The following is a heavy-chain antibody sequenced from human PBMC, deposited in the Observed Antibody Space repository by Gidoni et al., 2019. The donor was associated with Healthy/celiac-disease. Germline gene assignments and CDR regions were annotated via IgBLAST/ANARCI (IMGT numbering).Heavy chain of an antibody. CDR2: IKQDGSEK. J-gene: IGHJ6*02. CDR3: ARENPDILTGYYINYYYGMDV. V-gene: IGHV3-7*01. D-gene: IGHD3-9*01. CDR1: GFTFSSYW. Sequence: EVQLSESGGGLVQPGGSLSLSCPASGFTFSSYWLSWVRQSPGKGLEWVANIKQDGSEKYYVDSVKGRFTISRDNAKNSLYLQMNSLRAEDTAVYYCARENPDILTGYYINYYYGMDVWGQGTTVTVSS.